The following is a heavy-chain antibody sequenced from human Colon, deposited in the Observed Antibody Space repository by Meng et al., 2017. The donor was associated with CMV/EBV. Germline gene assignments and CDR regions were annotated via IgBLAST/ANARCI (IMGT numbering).Heavy chain of an antibody. V-gene: IGHV3-48*03. J-gene: IGHJ4*02. D-gene: IGHD3-3*01. Sequence: GESLKISCVVSGFSFSNYEMTWVRQAPGKGLESIAHIGDSGGATYYADSVKGRFTISRDNAKNSLYLQMSGLRAGDTSFYYCARVRRAGNWRLFDYWGQGTLVTVSS. CDR2: IGDSGGAT. CDR3: ARVRRAGNWRLFDY. CDR1: GFSFSNYE.